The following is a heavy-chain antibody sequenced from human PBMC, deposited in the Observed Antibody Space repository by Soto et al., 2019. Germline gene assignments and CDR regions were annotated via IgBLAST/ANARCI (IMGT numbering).Heavy chain of an antibody. CDR2: IWYDGSNK. J-gene: IGHJ4*02. Sequence: GGSLRLSCAASGFTFSSYGMHWVRQAPGKGLEWVAVIWYDGSNKYYADSVKGRFTISRDNSKNTLYLQMNSLRAEDTAVYYCARDRGYCSGGSCYEFDYWGQGTLVTVSS. CDR1: GFTFSSYG. V-gene: IGHV3-33*01. D-gene: IGHD2-15*01. CDR3: ARDRGYCSGGSCYEFDY.